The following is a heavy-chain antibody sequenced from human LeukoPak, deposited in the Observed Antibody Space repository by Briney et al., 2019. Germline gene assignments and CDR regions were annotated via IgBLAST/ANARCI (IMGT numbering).Heavy chain of an antibody. J-gene: IGHJ5*02. CDR3: ARVRGDYVNSFDP. CDR2: IHYSGYT. D-gene: IGHD4-17*01. Sequence: SETLSLTCTVSGGSLSSGSYHGGWIRQPRGRGLEWIGYIHYSGYTYYNPSLKSRVTISVDTSNNSFSLKLRSVTAADTAIYYCARVRGDYVNSFDPWGQGTLVTVSS. V-gene: IGHV4-61*01. CDR1: GGSLSSGSYH.